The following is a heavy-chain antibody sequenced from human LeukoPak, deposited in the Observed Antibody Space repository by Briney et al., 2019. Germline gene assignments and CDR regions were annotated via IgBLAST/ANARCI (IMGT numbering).Heavy chain of an antibody. J-gene: IGHJ4*02. CDR1: GFTFSSYA. D-gene: IGHD2-2*01. CDR2: ISGSGGST. CDR3: AKGMGYQLRNFDY. V-gene: IGHV3-23*01. Sequence: PGASLRLSCAASGFTFSSYAMSWVRQAPGKGLEWVSAISGSGGSTYYADSVKGRFTISRDNSKNTLYLQMNSLRAEDTAVYYCAKGMGYQLRNFDYWGQGTLVTVPS.